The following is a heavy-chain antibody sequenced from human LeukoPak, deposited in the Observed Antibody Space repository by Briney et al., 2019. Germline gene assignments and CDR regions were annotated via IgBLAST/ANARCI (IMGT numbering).Heavy chain of an antibody. D-gene: IGHD1-14*01. V-gene: IGHV4-34*01. CDR3: ARGTTYGFDP. J-gene: IGHJ5*02. CDR2: INHSGST. CDR1: GGAFSGYY. Sequence: SETLSLTCAVYGGAFSGYYWSWIRQPPGKGLEWIGEINHSGSTNYNPSLKSRVTISVDTSKNQFSLKLSSVTAADTAVYYCARGTTYGFDPWGQGTLVTVSS.